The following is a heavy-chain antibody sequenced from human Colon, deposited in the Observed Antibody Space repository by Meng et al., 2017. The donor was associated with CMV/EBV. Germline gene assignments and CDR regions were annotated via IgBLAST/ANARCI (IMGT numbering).Heavy chain of an antibody. Sequence: GGSLRLSCAASEFTFNTYTMNWVRQAPGKGLEWMGIIYPADSDTRYSPSFQGQVTISADKSTNTAYLQWSNLKASDTAMYYCTRGGLADFDYWGQGTLVTVSS. D-gene: IGHD3-16*01. CDR1: EFTFNTYT. V-gene: IGHV5-51*01. CDR3: TRGGLADFDY. CDR2: IYPADSDT. J-gene: IGHJ4*02.